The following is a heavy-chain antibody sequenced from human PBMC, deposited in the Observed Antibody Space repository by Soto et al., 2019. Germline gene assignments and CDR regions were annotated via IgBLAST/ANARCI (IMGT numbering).Heavy chain of an antibody. Sequence: ESGGGVVQPGRSLRLSCAASGFTFSSYAMHWVRQAPGKGLEWVAVISYDGSNKYYADSVKGRFTISRDNSKNTLYLQMNSLRAEDTAVYYCARDSCSGGSCYFDYWGQGTLVTVSS. V-gene: IGHV3-30-3*01. CDR2: ISYDGSNK. D-gene: IGHD2-15*01. J-gene: IGHJ4*02. CDR1: GFTFSSYA. CDR3: ARDSCSGGSCYFDY.